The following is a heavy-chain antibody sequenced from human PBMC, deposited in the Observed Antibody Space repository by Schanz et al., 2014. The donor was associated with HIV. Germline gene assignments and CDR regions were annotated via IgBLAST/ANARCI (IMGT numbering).Heavy chain of an antibody. J-gene: IGHJ4*02. D-gene: IGHD2-15*01. CDR1: GFTFRNFG. Sequence: VHLLESGGGLVQPGGSLRLSCAASGFTFRNFGMHWVRQAPGKGLEWVAVISYDGSNKYYADSVKGRFTISRDNSKNTLFLQMNSLRAEDTAVYHCAARYCSGAKCYSLDYWGQGTLVTVSS. V-gene: IGHV3-30*19. CDR3: AARYCSGAKCYSLDY. CDR2: ISYDGSNK.